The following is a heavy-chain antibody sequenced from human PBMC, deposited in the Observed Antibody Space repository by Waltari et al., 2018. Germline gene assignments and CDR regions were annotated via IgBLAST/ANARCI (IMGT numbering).Heavy chain of an antibody. CDR3: ARDREVEYNDFWSFAGWFEY. CDR2: IYYSGSS. V-gene: IGHV4-39*07. Sequence: QLQLHESGPGQLKPSDTLSLTCTVSGASVRNSNYYWAWIRQTPGGGLQWIGTIYYSGSSYLNPALGSRVTMSVDTSNNRFSLKLKSVTAADRGVYFCARDREVEYNDFWSFAGWFEYWGQGILVTVSS. CDR1: GASVRNSNYY. J-gene: IGHJ5*01. D-gene: IGHD3-3*01.